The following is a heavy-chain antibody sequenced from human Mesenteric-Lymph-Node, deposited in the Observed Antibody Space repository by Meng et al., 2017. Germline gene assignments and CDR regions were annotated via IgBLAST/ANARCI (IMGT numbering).Heavy chain of an antibody. Sequence: GGSLRLSCAASGFTFSNAWMSWVRQAPGKGLEWVAVISYDGSNKYYADSVKGRFTISRDNSKNTLYLQMNSLRAEDTAVYYCARDRLIVVVPAAMWGGYYYYGMDVWGQGTTVTVSS. J-gene: IGHJ6*02. CDR2: ISYDGSNK. V-gene: IGHV3-30*03. D-gene: IGHD2-2*01. CDR3: ARDRLIVVVPAAMWGGYYYYGMDV. CDR1: GFTFSNAW.